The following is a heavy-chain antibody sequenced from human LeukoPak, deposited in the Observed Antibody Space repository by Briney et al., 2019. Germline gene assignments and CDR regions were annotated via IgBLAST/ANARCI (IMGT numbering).Heavy chain of an antibody. J-gene: IGHJ4*02. CDR3: ARASLASAGTRF. CDR2: INPKSGDT. V-gene: IGHV1-2*02. CDR1: GYTFSGYY. Sequence: ASVNVSCKASGYTFSGYYIHWVRQAPGRGLEWVGWINPKSGDTNYAQKFQGRVILTRDTSITTSYMEVISLTSDDTAVYYCARASLASAGTRFWGQGTLVTVSS. D-gene: IGHD6-13*01.